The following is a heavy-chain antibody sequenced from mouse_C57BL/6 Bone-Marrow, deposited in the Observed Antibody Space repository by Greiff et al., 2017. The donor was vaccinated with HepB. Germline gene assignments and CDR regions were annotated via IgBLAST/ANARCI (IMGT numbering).Heavy chain of an antibody. J-gene: IGHJ3*01. CDR2: IYPGDGDT. Sequence: QVQLQQSGPELVKPGASVKISCKASGYAFSSSWMNWVKQRPGKGLEWIGRIYPGDGDTNYNGKFKGKATLTADKSSGTAYMQLSSLTSEDSAVYFCARWLLRWFAYWGQGTLVTVSA. CDR3: ARWLLRWFAY. D-gene: IGHD2-3*01. CDR1: GYAFSSSW. V-gene: IGHV1-82*01.